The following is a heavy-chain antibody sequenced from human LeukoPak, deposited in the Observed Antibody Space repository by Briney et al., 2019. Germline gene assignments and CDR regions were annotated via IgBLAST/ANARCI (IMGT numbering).Heavy chain of an antibody. CDR1: GGSISSYY. CDR3: AAMVRGVYYFDY. J-gene: IGHJ4*02. CDR2: IYYSGST. V-gene: IGHV4-59*01. Sequence: SSETLSLTCTVSGGSISSYYWSWIRQPPGKGLEWIGYIYYSGSTNYNPSLKSRVTISVDTSKYQFSLKLSSVTAADTAVYYCAAMVRGVYYFDYWGQGTLVTVSS. D-gene: IGHD3-10*01.